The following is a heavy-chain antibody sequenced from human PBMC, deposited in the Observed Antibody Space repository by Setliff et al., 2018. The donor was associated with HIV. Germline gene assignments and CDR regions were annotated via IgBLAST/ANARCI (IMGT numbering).Heavy chain of an antibody. Sequence: PSETLSLTCAVSGYSIRSSYWWGWIRQPPGKGLEWIGYLYNSRGTYYNPSLKSRVTMSVDTSKNQFSLKVRSVTAVDTAVYYCARSALWFGKADWYVDLWGQGTMVTVSS. D-gene: IGHD3-10*01. J-gene: IGHJ3*01. CDR2: LYNSRGT. CDR3: ARSALWFGKADWYVDL. CDR1: GYSIRSSYW. V-gene: IGHV4-28*01.